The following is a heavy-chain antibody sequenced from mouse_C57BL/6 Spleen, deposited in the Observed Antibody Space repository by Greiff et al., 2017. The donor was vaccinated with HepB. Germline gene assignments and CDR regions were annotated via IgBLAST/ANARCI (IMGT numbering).Heavy chain of an antibody. CDR1: GYTFTDYY. D-gene: IGHD3-3*01. J-gene: IGHJ2*01. CDR3: ASGDFPDC. V-gene: IGHV1-26*01. Sequence: VQLQQSGPELVKPGASVKISCKASGYTFTDYYMNWVKQSHGKSLEWIGDINPNNGGTSYNQKFKGKATLTVDKSSSTAYMELRSLTSEDSAVYCGASGDFPDCWGQGTTLSVSS. CDR2: INPNNGGT.